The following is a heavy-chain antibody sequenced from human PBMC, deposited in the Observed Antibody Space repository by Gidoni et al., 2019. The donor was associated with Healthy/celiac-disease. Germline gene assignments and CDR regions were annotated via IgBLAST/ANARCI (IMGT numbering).Heavy chain of an antibody. J-gene: IGHJ1*01. Sequence: EVQLVESGGGWVQPGGSLRLSCAASGSTFSSYSMNWVRQAPGKGLEWVSYISSSSSTIYYADSVKGRFTISRDNAKNSLYLQMNSLRAEDTAVYYCARDRVLGGSYQPEYFQHWGQGTLVTVSS. D-gene: IGHD1-26*01. CDR1: GSTFSSYS. CDR2: ISSSSSTI. CDR3: ARDRVLGGSYQPEYFQH. V-gene: IGHV3-48*04.